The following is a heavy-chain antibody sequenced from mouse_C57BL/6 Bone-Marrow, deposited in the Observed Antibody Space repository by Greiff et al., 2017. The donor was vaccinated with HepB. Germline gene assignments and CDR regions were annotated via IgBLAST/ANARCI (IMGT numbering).Heavy chain of an antibody. Sequence: QVQLKESGPGLVAPSQSLSITCTVSGFSFTSYAISWVRQPPGKGLEWLGVIWTGGGTNYNSALKSRLSISKDNSKSQVFLKMNSLQTDDTARYYWASPHYYYGSSYAMDYWGQGTSVTVAS. J-gene: IGHJ4*01. D-gene: IGHD1-1*01. CDR2: IWTGGGT. CDR3: ASPHYYYGSSYAMDY. V-gene: IGHV2-9-1*01. CDR1: GFSFTSYA.